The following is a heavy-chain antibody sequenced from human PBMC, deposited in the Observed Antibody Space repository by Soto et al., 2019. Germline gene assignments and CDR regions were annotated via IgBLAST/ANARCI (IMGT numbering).Heavy chain of an antibody. J-gene: IGHJ4*02. CDR1: GFSIGSSA. CDR2: IGGNGVTT. D-gene: IGHD2-15*01. V-gene: IGHV3-23*01. CDR3: AKSSRYCSGGGCFYYFDY. Sequence: EVQLLKSGGGLVQPGGSLRLSCAASGFSIGSSAWSWVRQAPGKGLDWVSTIGGNGVTTFYADSAKGRFTISRDISRNTVFLQMSSLRAEDTALYYCAKSSRYCSGGGCFYYFDYWGQGTLVTVSS.